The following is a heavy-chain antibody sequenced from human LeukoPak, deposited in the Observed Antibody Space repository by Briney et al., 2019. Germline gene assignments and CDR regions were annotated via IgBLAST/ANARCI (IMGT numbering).Heavy chain of an antibody. J-gene: IGHJ4*02. D-gene: IGHD3-10*01. CDR1: GYTFTNYW. Sequence: GESLKISCKGSGYTFTNYWIGWVRQMPGKGLEWMGIIYPPDSDTRYSPSFRGQVTISVDKSISTAYLQWNSLKASDTAIYYCARRDYFATGNYVDYWGQGTLVTVSS. CDR3: ARRDYFATGNYVDY. CDR2: IYPPDSDT. V-gene: IGHV5-51*01.